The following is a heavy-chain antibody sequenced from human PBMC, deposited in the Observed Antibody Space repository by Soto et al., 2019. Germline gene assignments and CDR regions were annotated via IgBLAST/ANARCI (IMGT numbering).Heavy chain of an antibody. CDR2: IYTSGST. V-gene: IGHV4-4*07. CDR3: ARSVKYSSSSFYYYGMDG. CDR1: GGSLGSYY. D-gene: IGHD6-6*01. Sequence: SATLSLTCPVSGGSLGSYYWSWIRQPAGKGLEWIGRIYTSGSTNYNPSLKSRVTMSVDTSKNQFSLKLSSVTAADTAVYYCARSVKYSSSSFYYYGMDGWGQGTTVTVS. J-gene: IGHJ6*02.